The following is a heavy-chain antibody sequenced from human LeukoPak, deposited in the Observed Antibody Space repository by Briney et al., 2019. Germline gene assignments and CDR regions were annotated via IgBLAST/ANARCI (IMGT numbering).Heavy chain of an antibody. V-gene: IGHV3-23*01. J-gene: IGHJ4*02. D-gene: IGHD2-15*01. CDR2: ISHSGIIA. CDR1: GFTFSTYD. Sequence: PPGGSLRLSCAASGFTFSTYDMSWARQAPGKGLEWVSFISHSGIIANYADSVKGRFTISRDNSKNTLYLQMNSLRLEDTAVYYCAKAVPTATHYWGQGTLVTVSS. CDR3: AKAVPTATHY.